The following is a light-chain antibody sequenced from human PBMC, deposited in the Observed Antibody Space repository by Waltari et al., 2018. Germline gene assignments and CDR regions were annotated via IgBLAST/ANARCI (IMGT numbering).Light chain of an antibody. Sequence: QSVLTQPPSASGTPGQRVTISCSGSGSNIGINTVNWYQQLPGTAPKLLIYNDNQRPSRVPDRFSCSKSGSSASLAISGLQSDDEANYYCAAWDDRLNGLPFGTGTRVTVL. CDR3: AAWDDRLNGLP. CDR2: NDN. CDR1: GSNIGINT. V-gene: IGLV1-44*01. J-gene: IGLJ1*01.